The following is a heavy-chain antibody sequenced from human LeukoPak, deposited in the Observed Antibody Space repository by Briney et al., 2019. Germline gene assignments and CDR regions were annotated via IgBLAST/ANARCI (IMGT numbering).Heavy chain of an antibody. CDR1: GYTFSSYG. Sequence: ASVKVSCKASGYTFSSYGISWVRQAPGQGLEWMVWISAYNGKTNYAQKVQGRVTMTTDTSTSTAYMELRSLRSDDTAVYYCARMFRSRHYFDTSENWFDPWGQGTLVTVSS. CDR3: ARMFRSRHYFDTSENWFDP. D-gene: IGHD3-22*01. CDR2: ISAYNGKT. V-gene: IGHV1-18*01. J-gene: IGHJ5*02.